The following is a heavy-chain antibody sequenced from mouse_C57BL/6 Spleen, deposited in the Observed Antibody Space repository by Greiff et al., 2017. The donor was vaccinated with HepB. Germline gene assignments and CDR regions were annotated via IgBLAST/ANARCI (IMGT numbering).Heavy chain of an antibody. Sequence: EVKLVESEGGLVQPGSSMKLSCTASGFTFSDYYMAWVRQVPEKGLEWVANINYDGSSTYYLDSLKSRFIISRDNAKNILYLQMSSLKSEDTATYYCARDGATVVGLDVWGTGTTVTVSS. V-gene: IGHV5-16*01. CDR3: ARDGATVVGLDV. CDR2: INYDGSST. J-gene: IGHJ1*03. D-gene: IGHD1-1*01. CDR1: GFTFSDYY.